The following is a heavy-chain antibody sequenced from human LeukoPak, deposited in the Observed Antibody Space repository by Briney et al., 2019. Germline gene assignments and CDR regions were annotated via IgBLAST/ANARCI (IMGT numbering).Heavy chain of an antibody. J-gene: IGHJ4*02. D-gene: IGHD3-10*01. CDR3: ARFDITMVRGVIIGPVVY. CDR2: ISSSSSYI. Sequence: PGGSLRLSCAASGFTFSSYSMNWVRQAPGKGLEWVSSISSSSSYIYYADSVKGRFTISRDNAKNSLYLQMNSLRAEDTAVYYCARFDITMVRGVIIGPVVYWGQGTLVTVSS. CDR1: GFTFSSYS. V-gene: IGHV3-21*01.